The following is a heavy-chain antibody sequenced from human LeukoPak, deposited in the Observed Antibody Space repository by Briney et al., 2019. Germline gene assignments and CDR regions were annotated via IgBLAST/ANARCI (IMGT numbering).Heavy chain of an antibody. J-gene: IGHJ6*03. CDR1: GYTFTGYY. D-gene: IGHD2-15*01. CDR3: ARAATYYYYYYYMDV. CDR2: INPDSGGT. Sequence: ASVKVSCKASGYTFTGYYMHWVRQAPGQGLEWMGRINPDSGGTNYAQKLQGRVTMTTDTSTSTAYMELRSLRSDDTAVYYCARAATYYYYYYYMDVWGKGTTVTVSS. V-gene: IGHV1-2*06.